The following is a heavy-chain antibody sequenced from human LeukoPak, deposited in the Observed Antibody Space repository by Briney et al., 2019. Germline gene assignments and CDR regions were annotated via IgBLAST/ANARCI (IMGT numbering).Heavy chain of an antibody. CDR3: ARLGPLPQGYYYGMDV. CDR2: IYYSGST. CDR1: GGSISSSPYY. Sequence: PSETLSLTCTVSGGSISSSPYYWGWIRQPPGKGLEWIGSIYYSGSTYYNPSLKSRVTISVDTSKNQFSLKLSSVTAADTAVYYCARLGPLPQGYYYGMDVWGQGTTVTVSS. V-gene: IGHV4-39*01. J-gene: IGHJ6*02.